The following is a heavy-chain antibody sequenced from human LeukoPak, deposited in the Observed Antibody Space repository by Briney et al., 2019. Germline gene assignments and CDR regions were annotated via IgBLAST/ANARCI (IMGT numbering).Heavy chain of an antibody. CDR2: IYHSGST. Sequence: PSETLSLTCAVSGRSISSGGYSWSWIRQPPGKGLEWIGYIYHSGSTYYNPSLKSRVTISVDRSKNQFSLKLSSVTAADTAVYYCARVATVAGTLDPWGQGTLVTVSS. J-gene: IGHJ5*02. CDR1: GRSISSGGYS. D-gene: IGHD6-19*01. V-gene: IGHV4-30-2*01. CDR3: ARVATVAGTLDP.